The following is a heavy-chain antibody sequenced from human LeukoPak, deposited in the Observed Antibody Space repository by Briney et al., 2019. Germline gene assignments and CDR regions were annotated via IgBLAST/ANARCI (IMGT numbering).Heavy chain of an antibody. CDR1: RYTFTGYD. J-gene: IGHJ4*02. CDR3: ARGEWVNNDY. Sequence: ASVKVSCKASRYTFTGYDINWVPQATQQGLEWMGWMNPNSGNTGYAQKFQGRVTMTRNTSISTAYMELSSLRSEDTAVYYCARGEWVNNDYWGQGTLVTVSS. D-gene: IGHD1-26*01. V-gene: IGHV1-8*01. CDR2: MNPNSGNT.